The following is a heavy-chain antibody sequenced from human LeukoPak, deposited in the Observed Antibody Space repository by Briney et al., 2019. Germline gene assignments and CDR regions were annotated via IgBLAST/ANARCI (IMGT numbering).Heavy chain of an antibody. CDR3: ARELAVAGKGGYDY. D-gene: IGHD6-19*01. V-gene: IGHV4-61*01. J-gene: IGHJ4*02. CDR1: GGSVSSGSYY. CDR2: IYYSGST. Sequence: SETLSLTCTASGGSVSSGSYYWSWIRQPPGQGLEWIGYIYYSGSTNYNPSLKSRVTISVDTSKKQFSLKLSSVTAADTAVYYCARELAVAGKGGYDYWGQGTLVTVSS.